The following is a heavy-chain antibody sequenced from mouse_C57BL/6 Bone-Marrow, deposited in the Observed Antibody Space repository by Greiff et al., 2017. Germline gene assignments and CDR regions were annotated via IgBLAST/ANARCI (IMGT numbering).Heavy chain of an antibody. J-gene: IGHJ2*01. CDR2: IDPNSGGT. CDR1: GYTFTSYW. D-gene: IGHD1-1*01. Sequence: VQLQQPGTELVKPGASVKLSCKASGYTFTSYWMHWVKQRPGRGLEWIGGIDPNSGGTKYNEKFKSKATLTVDKPSSTAYMQLSSLTAEDSAVYYCESSDHGRSYGYWGQGTTLTVSS. CDR3: ESSDHGRSYGY. V-gene: IGHV1-72*01.